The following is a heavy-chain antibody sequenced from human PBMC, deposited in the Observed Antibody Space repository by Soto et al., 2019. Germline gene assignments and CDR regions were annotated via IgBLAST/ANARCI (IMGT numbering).Heavy chain of an antibody. V-gene: IGHV1-69*12. J-gene: IGHJ3*02. D-gene: IGHD2-15*01. CDR1: GGTFSSYA. CDR2: IIPIFGTA. CDR3: VRAFEVIADTRRLLDAFDI. Sequence: QVQLVQSGAEVKKPGSSVKVSCKASGGTFSSYAISWVRQAPGQGLEWMGVIIPIFGTANYAQKFHGRVTLPADQSTSTVYMELSRLRCEDKAVYYCVRAFEVIADTRRLLDAFDIWGQGTMVTVSS.